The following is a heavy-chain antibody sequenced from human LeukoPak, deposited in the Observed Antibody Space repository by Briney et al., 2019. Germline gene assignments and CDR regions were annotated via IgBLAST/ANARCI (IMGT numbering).Heavy chain of an antibody. Sequence: SQTLSLTCTVSGGSISSGYYFWSWIRQPPGKGLEWIGSIYYSGSTYYNPSLKSRVTISVDTSKNQFSLKLSSVTAADTAVYYCAREDYYDSSGYPDYFDYWGQGTLVTVST. V-gene: IGHV4-39*07. CDR1: GGSISSGYYF. D-gene: IGHD3-22*01. CDR3: AREDYYDSSGYPDYFDY. CDR2: IYYSGST. J-gene: IGHJ4*02.